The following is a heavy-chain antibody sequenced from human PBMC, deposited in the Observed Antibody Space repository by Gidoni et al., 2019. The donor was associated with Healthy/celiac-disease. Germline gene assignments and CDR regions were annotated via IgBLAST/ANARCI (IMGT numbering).Heavy chain of an antibody. J-gene: IGHJ4*02. CDR3: ARDPSSGWYYFDY. D-gene: IGHD6-19*01. Sequence: QVQLVESGGGVVQPGRSLRLSCAASGFTFSSYGMHWARQAPGKGLEWVAVIWYDGSNKYYADSVKGRFTISRDNSKNTLYLQMNSLRAEDTAVYYCARDPSSGWYYFDYWGQGTLVTVSS. V-gene: IGHV3-33*01. CDR2: IWYDGSNK. CDR1: GFTFSSYG.